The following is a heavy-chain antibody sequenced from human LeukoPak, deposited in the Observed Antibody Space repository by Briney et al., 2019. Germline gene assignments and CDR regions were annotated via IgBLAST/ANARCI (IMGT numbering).Heavy chain of an antibody. V-gene: IGHV4-39*07. CDR2: IYYSGST. D-gene: IGHD6-6*01. CDR1: GGSISSSSYY. J-gene: IGHJ4*02. CDR3: ARGSSSSSDY. Sequence: SETLSLTCTVSGGSISSSSYYWGWIRQPPGKGLEWIGSIYYSGSTYYNPSLKSRVTISVGTSKNQFSLKLSSVTAADTAVYYCARGSSSSSDYWGQGTLVTVSS.